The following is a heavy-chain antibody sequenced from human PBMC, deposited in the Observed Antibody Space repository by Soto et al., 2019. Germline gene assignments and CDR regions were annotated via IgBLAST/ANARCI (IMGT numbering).Heavy chain of an antibody. J-gene: IGHJ6*02. Sequence: GGSLRLSCTASGFTFGDYAMSWFRQAPGKGLGWVGFIRSKAYGGTTEHAASVKGRFTISRDDSKSIAYLQMNSLKTEDTAVYYCPHGEGAPSPLYYYGMDVWGQGTTVTVSS. CDR2: IRSKAYGGTT. CDR1: GFTFGDYA. CDR3: PHGEGAPSPLYYYGMDV. V-gene: IGHV3-49*03. D-gene: IGHD3-10*01.